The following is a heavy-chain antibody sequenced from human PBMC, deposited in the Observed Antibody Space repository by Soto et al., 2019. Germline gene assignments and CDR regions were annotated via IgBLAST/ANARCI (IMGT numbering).Heavy chain of an antibody. J-gene: IGHJ3*02. CDR1: GGPISSDY. CDR2: IYFSGGT. CDR3: ARTNAFHI. V-gene: IGHV4-59*01. Sequence: SETLSLTCTVSGGPISSDYWSWIRQPPGEGLEWIGYIYFSGGTNYNPSLKSRVTISVDRSKNQLSLRLTSVTAADTAVYYCARTNAFHIWGQGTMVTVSS.